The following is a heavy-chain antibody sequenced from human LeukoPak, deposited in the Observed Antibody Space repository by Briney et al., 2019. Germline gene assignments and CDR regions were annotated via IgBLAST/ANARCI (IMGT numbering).Heavy chain of an antibody. CDR2: INVGGST. V-gene: IGHV4-34*01. J-gene: IGHJ3*02. Sequence: SPSLSLVCALDGGSVSHHCWGSVSQQPGKGRGWIREINVGGSTNYKPSFNSRVTISVDTPKNQFSLRLSYVTAADTAVYYCARGYYYDSDGYCETDALDIWGQGTMVTVSS. CDR1: GGSVSHHC. CDR3: ARGYYYDSDGYCETDALDI. D-gene: IGHD3-22*01.